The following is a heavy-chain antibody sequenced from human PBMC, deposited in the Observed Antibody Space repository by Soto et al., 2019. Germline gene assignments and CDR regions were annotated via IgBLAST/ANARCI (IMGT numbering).Heavy chain of an antibody. Sequence: EVPLVESGGGLIQPGGSLRLSCEASGFTFSSNDMNWVRQAPGKGLEWVSLIWTSGSTAYADSVKSRFTMSRDNSKSAWYLHMSSLRAEETAVYYFATGALLRGAPGGQGTMVTVCS. D-gene: IGHD3-16*01. CDR1: GFTFSSND. V-gene: IGHV3-53*01. CDR3: ATGALLRGAP. J-gene: IGHJ3*01. CDR2: IWTSGST.